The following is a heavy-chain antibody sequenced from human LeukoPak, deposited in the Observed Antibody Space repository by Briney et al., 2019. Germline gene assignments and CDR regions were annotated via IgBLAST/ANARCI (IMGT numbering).Heavy chain of an antibody. V-gene: IGHV3-23*01. D-gene: IGHD3-16*01. Sequence: GGSLRLSCAASGFTFTNYAMSWVRQAPGKGLEWVSAISGSGDSAYYADSVKGRFTISRDNAKNSLYLQMNSLRAEDTAVYYCARHGAEDSNWFDPWGQGTLVTVSS. J-gene: IGHJ5*02. CDR1: GFTFTNYA. CDR3: ARHGAEDSNWFDP. CDR2: ISGSGDSA.